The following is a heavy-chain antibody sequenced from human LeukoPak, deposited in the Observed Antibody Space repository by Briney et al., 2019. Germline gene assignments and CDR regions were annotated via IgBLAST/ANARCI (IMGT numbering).Heavy chain of an antibody. CDR1: GDSISSSRFY. CDR3: ARRHVGATIDY. Sequence: SETLSLTCTVSGDSISSSRFYWAWIRQPPGKGLEWIGSILYTGRTFYNPSLKSRVTISVDTSKNQFSLRLGSVTASDTAVYYCARRHVGATIDYWGQGTLVTVSS. V-gene: IGHV4-39*01. J-gene: IGHJ4*02. D-gene: IGHD1-26*01. CDR2: ILYTGRT.